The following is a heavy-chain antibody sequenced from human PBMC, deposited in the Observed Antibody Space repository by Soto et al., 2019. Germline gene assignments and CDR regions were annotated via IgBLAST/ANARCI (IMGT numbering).Heavy chain of an antibody. CDR3: ARDATGYGSGRSYYYYMDV. Sequence: EVQLVESGGGVVQPGGSLRLSCAASGFTFDDYGMSWVRQAPGKGLEWVSGINWNGGSTGYADSVKGRFSISRDNAKNSLYLQMNSLRADDTALYHCARDATGYGSGRSYYYYMDVWGKGTTVTVSS. CDR1: GFTFDDYG. D-gene: IGHD3-10*01. CDR2: INWNGGST. J-gene: IGHJ6*03. V-gene: IGHV3-20*01.